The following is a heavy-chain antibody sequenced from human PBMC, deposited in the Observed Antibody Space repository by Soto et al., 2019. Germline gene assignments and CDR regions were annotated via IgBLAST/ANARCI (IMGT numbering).Heavy chain of an antibody. CDR1: GFTVSNYA. D-gene: IGHD2-15*01. V-gene: IGHV3-23*01. Sequence: GGSLRLSCAASGFTVSNYAMSWVRQATGKGLEWVSTVSGSGGSTYSVDSVMGRFTISKDNSKNTLYLQMNSLIAEDTALYYCAKAGCSGGRSYYYFYMDVWGKGTTVTVSS. CDR3: AKAGCSGGRSYYYFYMDV. CDR2: VSGSGGST. J-gene: IGHJ6*03.